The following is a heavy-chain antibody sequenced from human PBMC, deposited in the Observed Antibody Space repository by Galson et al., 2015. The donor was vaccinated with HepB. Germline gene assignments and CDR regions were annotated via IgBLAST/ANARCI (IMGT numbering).Heavy chain of an antibody. D-gene: IGHD3-16*02. CDR3: GGLGELSFGLAAVRDAFDI. J-gene: IGHJ3*02. CDR2: ISYDGSNK. CDR1: GFTFSSYA. Sequence: SLRLSCAASGFTFSSYAMHWVRQAPGKGLEWVAVISYDGSNKYYADSVKGRFTISRDNSKNTLYLQMNSLRAEDTAVYYCGGLGELSFGLAAVRDAFDIWGQGTMVTVSS. V-gene: IGHV3-30-3*01.